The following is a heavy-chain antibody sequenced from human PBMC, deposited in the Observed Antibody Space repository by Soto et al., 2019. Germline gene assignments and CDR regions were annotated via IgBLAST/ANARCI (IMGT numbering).Heavy chain of an antibody. J-gene: IGHJ6*02. V-gene: IGHV1-2*02. CDR2: INPNSGDT. D-gene: IGHD1-26*01. CDR3: AKGGAIVAAGTRVYLYNAMDV. CDR1: GYTFTGYY. Sequence: ASVKVSCKASGYTFTGYYVHWVRQAPGQGLEWMGWINPNSGDTYLAQRFQGRVTMNRDTSIGTAYLELRGLTSDDTAEYYCAKGGAIVAAGTRVYLYNAMDVWGQGTTVTVS.